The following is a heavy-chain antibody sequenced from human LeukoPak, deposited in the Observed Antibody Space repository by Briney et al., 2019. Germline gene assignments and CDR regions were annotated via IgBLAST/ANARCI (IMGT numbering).Heavy chain of an antibody. Sequence: GGSLRLSCAASGFTFSSYSMNWVRQAPGKGLEWVSSISSSSSYIYYADSVKGRFTISRDNAKNSLYLQMNSLRAEDTAVYYCATIGYSIGWADYWGQGTLSPSPQ. J-gene: IGHJ4*02. D-gene: IGHD6-19*01. CDR1: GFTFSSYS. CDR2: ISSSSSYI. V-gene: IGHV3-21*01. CDR3: ATIGYSIGWADY.